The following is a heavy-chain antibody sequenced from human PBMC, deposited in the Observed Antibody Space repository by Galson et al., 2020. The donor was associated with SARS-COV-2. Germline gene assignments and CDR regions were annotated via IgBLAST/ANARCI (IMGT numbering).Heavy chain of an antibody. V-gene: IGHV3-48*04. Sequence: GESLKISCAASGFTFSSYSMNWVRQAPGKGLECVSYISSSNTTTYYADSVKGRFTISRDNAKNSMYLQMNSLRAEDTAVYYCARGRGGSGFDYWGQGTLVTVSS. J-gene: IGHJ4*02. CDR1: GFTFSSYS. CDR2: ISSSNTTT. CDR3: ARGRGGSGFDY. D-gene: IGHD3-10*01.